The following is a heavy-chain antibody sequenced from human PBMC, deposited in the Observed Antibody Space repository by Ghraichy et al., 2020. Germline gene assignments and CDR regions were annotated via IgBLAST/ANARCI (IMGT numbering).Heavy chain of an antibody. Sequence: GGSLRLSCAASGFTFITYSMNWVRQAPGKGLEWVSSINGGSSSIYYADSVRGRFTISRDNAKNSLYLQMNSLRAEDTAVYYCARSYCGGGTCYGLDVWGQGTTVTVSS. V-gene: IGHV3-21*04. CDR1: GFTFITYS. D-gene: IGHD2-15*01. J-gene: IGHJ6*02. CDR2: INGGSSSI. CDR3: ARSYCGGGTCYGLDV.